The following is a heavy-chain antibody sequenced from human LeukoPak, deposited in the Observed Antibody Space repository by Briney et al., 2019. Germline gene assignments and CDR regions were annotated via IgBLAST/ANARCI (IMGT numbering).Heavy chain of an antibody. CDR1: GGTFSSYA. CDR2: IIPILGIA. CDR3: ARQKYSSGWSGDY. D-gene: IGHD6-19*01. J-gene: IGHJ4*02. V-gene: IGHV1-69*04. Sequence: SVKVSCKASGGTFSSYAISWVRQAPGQGLEWMGRIIPILGIANYAQKFQGRVTITADKSTSTAYMELSSLRSEDTAVYYCARQKYSSGWSGDYWGQGTLVTVSS.